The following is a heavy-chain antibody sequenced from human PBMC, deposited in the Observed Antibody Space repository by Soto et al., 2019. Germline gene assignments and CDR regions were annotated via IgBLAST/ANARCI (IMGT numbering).Heavy chain of an antibody. CDR3: ARGRAARPSWWFDP. CDR1: GGSISSSSYY. Sequence: SETLSLTCTVSGGSISSSSYYWGWIRQPPGKGLEWIGSIYYSGSTYYNPSLKSRVTISVDTSKNQFSLKLSSVTAADTAVYYCARGRAARPSWWFDPWGQGTLVTVSS. D-gene: IGHD6-6*01. V-gene: IGHV4-39*01. CDR2: IYYSGST. J-gene: IGHJ5*02.